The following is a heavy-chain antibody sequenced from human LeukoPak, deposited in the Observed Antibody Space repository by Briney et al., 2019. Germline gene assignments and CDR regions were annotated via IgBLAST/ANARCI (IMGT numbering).Heavy chain of an antibody. CDR2: ISSSSSYI. D-gene: IGHD6-6*01. CDR1: GFTFSSYS. Sequence: PGRSLRLSCAASGFTFSSYSMNWVRQAPGKGLEWVSSISSSSSYIYYADSVKGRFTISRDNAKNSLYLQMNSLRAEDTAVYYCARSDLFQQLVQYYFDYWGQGTLVTVSS. J-gene: IGHJ4*02. CDR3: ARSDLFQQLVQYYFDY. V-gene: IGHV3-21*01.